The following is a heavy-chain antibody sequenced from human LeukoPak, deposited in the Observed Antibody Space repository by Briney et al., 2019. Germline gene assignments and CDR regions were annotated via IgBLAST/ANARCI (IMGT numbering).Heavy chain of an antibody. V-gene: IGHV1-2*02. D-gene: IGHD6-13*01. J-gene: IGHJ3*02. CDR1: GYTFTGYY. Sequence: ASVKVSCKASGYTFTGYYMHWVRQAPGQGLEWMGWINPNSGGTNYAQKFQGRVTMTRDTSISTAYMELSRLRSDDTAVYYCARVYSSSWYFAFDIWAQGTMVTVSS. CDR2: INPNSGGT. CDR3: ARVYSSSWYFAFDI.